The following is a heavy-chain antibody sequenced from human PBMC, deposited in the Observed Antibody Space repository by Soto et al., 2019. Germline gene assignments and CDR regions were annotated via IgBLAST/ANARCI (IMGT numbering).Heavy chain of an antibody. D-gene: IGHD4-17*01. CDR1: GGSFIGYY. CDR3: ARGSEYGDYYY. V-gene: IGHV4-34*01. CDR2: INRILST. Sequence: PSETLSLTCAVYGGSFIGYYCSWIRQPPGKGLEWVGEINRILSTNYNPSLKSRVTISLDTSNNHFSLKLSAVAAADTAVYYCARGSEYGDYYYWGQGTMVTVSS. J-gene: IGHJ4*02.